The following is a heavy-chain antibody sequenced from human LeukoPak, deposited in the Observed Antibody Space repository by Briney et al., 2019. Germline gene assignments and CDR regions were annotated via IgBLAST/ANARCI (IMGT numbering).Heavy chain of an antibody. CDR1: GGSFSGYY. D-gene: IGHD6-13*01. CDR3: ARVSSSWYQDWYFDL. CDR2: INHSGST. V-gene: IGHV4-34*01. J-gene: IGHJ2*01. Sequence: SETLSLTCAVYGGSFSGYYWSWIRRPPGKGLEWIGEINHSGSTNYNPSLKSRVTISVDTSKNQFSLKLSSVTAADTAVYYCARVSSSWYQDWYFDLWGRGTLVTVSS.